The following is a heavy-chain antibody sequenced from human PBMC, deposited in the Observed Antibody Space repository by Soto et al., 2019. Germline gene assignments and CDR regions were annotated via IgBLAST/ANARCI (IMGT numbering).Heavy chain of an antibody. D-gene: IGHD5-12*01. CDR2: IIPIFGTA. Sequence: SVKVSCKASGVTFSSYAISWVRQAPGQGLEWMGGIIPIFGTANYAQKFQGRVTITADESTSTAYMELSSLRSEDTAVYYCARGGAMATTPDYYYYYGMDVWGQGTTVTVSS. CDR3: ARGGAMATTPDYYYYYGMDV. J-gene: IGHJ6*02. CDR1: GVTFSSYA. V-gene: IGHV1-69*13.